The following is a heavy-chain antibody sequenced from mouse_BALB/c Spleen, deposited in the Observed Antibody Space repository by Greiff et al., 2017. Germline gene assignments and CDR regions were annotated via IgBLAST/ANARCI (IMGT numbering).Heavy chain of an antibody. J-gene: IGHJ2*01. D-gene: IGHD1-1*01. CDR2: INSNGGST. Sequence: EVQGVESGGGLVQPGGSLKLSCAASGFTFSSYGMSWVRQTPDKRLELVATINSNGGSTYYPDSVKGRFTISRDNAKNTLYLQMSSLKSEDTAMYYCARVITSLFDYWGQGTTLTVSS. CDR1: GFTFSSYG. V-gene: IGHV5-6-3*01. CDR3: ARVITSLFDY.